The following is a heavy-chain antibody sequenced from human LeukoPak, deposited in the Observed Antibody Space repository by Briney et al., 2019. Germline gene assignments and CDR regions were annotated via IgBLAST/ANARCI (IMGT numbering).Heavy chain of an antibody. V-gene: IGHV3-23*01. D-gene: IGHD5-24*01. CDR1: GFTFSSYA. J-gene: IGHJ4*02. Sequence: PGGSLRLSCAASGFTFSSYAMSWVRQAPGKGLEWVSAISGSGGSAYYADSVKGRFTISRDNSKNTLYLQMNSLRAEDTAVYYCAKAGGRDGYNSDYWGQGTLVTVSS. CDR2: ISGSGGSA. CDR3: AKAGGRDGYNSDY.